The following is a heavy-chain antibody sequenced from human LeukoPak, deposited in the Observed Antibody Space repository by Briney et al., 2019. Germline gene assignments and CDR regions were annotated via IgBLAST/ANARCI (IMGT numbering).Heavy chain of an antibody. CDR2: IIPIFGTT. V-gene: IGHV1-69*01. CDR1: GGTFTSYA. Sequence: SVKVSCKASGGTFTSYAVSWVRQAPGQGLEWMGGIIPIFGTTNYAQTFQDRVTITADDPPRTVYLELSSLRSEDTAVYYCGKVESAYCSGVNCFFTWFDTWGQGTLVTVSS. D-gene: IGHD2-15*01. J-gene: IGHJ5*02. CDR3: GKVESAYCSGVNCFFTWFDT.